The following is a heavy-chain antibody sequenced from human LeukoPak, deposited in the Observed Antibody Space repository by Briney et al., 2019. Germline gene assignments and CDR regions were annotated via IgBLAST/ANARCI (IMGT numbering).Heavy chain of an antibody. CDR1: GYTFTSYG. J-gene: IGHJ4*02. V-gene: IGHV1-18*04. Sequence: ASVKVSCKASGYTFTSYGISWVRQAPGQGLEWVGWISAYNGNTNYAQKLQGRVTMTTDTSTSTAYMELRSLRSDDTAVYYCARDCSGGSCYYNYFDYWGQGTLVTVSS. CDR3: ARDCSGGSCYYNYFDY. CDR2: ISAYNGNT. D-gene: IGHD2-15*01.